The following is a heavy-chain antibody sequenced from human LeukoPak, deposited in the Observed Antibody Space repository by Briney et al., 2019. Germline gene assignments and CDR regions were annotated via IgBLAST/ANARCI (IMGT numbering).Heavy chain of an antibody. V-gene: IGHV3-7*05. D-gene: IGHD2-21*02. CDR1: GFTVSATY. J-gene: IGHJ4*02. CDR2: IKEDGSEK. Sequence: PGGSLRLSCAASGFTVSATYMSWGRQAPGKGLEWVANIKEDGSEKHYVDSVKGRFTISRDNAKNSLYLQMNSLRAEDTAVYYCSRDPDIHWGQGTLVTVSS. CDR3: SRDPDIH.